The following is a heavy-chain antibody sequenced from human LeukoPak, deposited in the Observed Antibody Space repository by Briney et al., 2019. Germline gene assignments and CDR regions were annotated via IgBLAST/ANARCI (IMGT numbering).Heavy chain of an antibody. Sequence: ASVKVSCKASGYIFTKYSMNWVRQAPGQGLEWMGWISTNTGNPTYAQGFTGRFVFSLDTSVSTAYLQISSLKAEDTAAYYCARELVGATTSGDYWGQGTLVTVSS. CDR2: ISTNTGNP. D-gene: IGHD1-26*01. V-gene: IGHV7-4-1*02. CDR1: GYIFTKYS. J-gene: IGHJ4*02. CDR3: ARELVGATTSGDY.